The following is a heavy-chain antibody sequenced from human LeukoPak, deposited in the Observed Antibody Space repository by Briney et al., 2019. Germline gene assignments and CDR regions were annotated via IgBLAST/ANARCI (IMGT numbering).Heavy chain of an antibody. CDR1: GGSISNR. D-gene: IGHD2-8*01. Sequence: SETLSLTCGVSGGSISNRVRQPPGQGLEWIGEISLTGLTHYNPSLESRVTVSLDKSKNQLSLNLTSVTAADTAVYYCSRENGAFSPFGYWGQGTLVTVLS. V-gene: IGHV4/OR15-8*02. CDR3: SRENGAFSPFGY. CDR2: ISLTGLT. J-gene: IGHJ4*02.